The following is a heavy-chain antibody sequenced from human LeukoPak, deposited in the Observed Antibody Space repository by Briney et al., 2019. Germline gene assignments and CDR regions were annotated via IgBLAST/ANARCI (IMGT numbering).Heavy chain of an antibody. CDR2: ISGSGDST. CDR3: AKSSDYDFWSGYELDGYFDY. V-gene: IGHV3-23*01. CDR1: GFTFSSYA. J-gene: IGHJ4*02. Sequence: GGSLRLSCAASGFTFSSYAMSWVRQAPGKGLEWVSAISGSGDSTYYADSVKGRFTISRDNSKNTLYLQMNSLRAEDTAVYYCAKSSDYDFWSGYELDGYFDYWGQGTLVTVYS. D-gene: IGHD3-3*01.